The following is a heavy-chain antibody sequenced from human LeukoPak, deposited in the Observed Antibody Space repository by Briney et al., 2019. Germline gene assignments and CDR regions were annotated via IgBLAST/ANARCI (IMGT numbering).Heavy chain of an antibody. CDR3: AGSAAGTDAFDI. J-gene: IGHJ3*02. CDR1: GGSISSYY. Sequence: SETLSLTCTVSGGSISSYYWSWIRQPPGKGLEWIGYIYYSGSTNYSPSLQSRVSMSVDTSKNQFSLKLSSVTAADTAVYYCAGSAAGTDAFDIWGQGTMVTVSS. CDR2: IYYSGST. V-gene: IGHV4-59*12. D-gene: IGHD6-13*01.